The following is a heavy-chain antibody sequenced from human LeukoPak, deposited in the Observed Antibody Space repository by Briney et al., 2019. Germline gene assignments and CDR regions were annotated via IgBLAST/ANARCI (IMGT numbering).Heavy chain of an antibody. D-gene: IGHD3-22*01. J-gene: IGHJ3*02. CDR1: GFTVSSNY. Sequence: PGGSLRLSCAASGFTVSSNYMGWVRQAPGKGLEWVSVIYSGGSTYYADSVKGRFTISRDNSKNTLYLQMNSLRAEDTAVYYCASTGVVVITKDAFDIWGQGTMVTVSS. CDR3: ASTGVVVITKDAFDI. CDR2: IYSGGST. V-gene: IGHV3-53*01.